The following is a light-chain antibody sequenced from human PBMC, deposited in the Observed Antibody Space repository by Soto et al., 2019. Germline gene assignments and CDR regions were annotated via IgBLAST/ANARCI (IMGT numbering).Light chain of an antibody. J-gene: IGKJ5*01. CDR1: QSVRSNF. V-gene: IGKV3-20*01. CDR2: GAS. Sequence: EIVLTQSPGTLSLSPGERATLSCRASQSVRSNFLAWYQQKPGQAPRLLIYGASNRATGIPARFSGSGSGTDFTLTISRLEPEDFALYYCQHYQVGQPIAFGRGTRLEIK. CDR3: QHYQVGQPIA.